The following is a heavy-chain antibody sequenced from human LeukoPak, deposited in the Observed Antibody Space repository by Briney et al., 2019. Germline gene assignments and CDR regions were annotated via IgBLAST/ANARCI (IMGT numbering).Heavy chain of an antibody. J-gene: IGHJ4*02. Sequence: GGSLRLSCAASGFTFSSYWMSWVRQAPGKGLEWVANIKQDGSEKYYVDSVKGRFTISRDNAKNSLYLQMNSLRAEDTAVYYCARDLGEYDSSGSEEFFDYWGQGTLVTVSS. CDR3: ARDLGEYDSSGSEEFFDY. D-gene: IGHD3-22*01. V-gene: IGHV3-7*01. CDR2: IKQDGSEK. CDR1: GFTFSSYW.